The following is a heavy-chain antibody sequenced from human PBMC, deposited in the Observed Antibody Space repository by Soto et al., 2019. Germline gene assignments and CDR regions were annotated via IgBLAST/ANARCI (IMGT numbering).Heavy chain of an antibody. Sequence: GASVKVSCKASGYTFTGYYMHWVRQAPGQGLEWMGWINPNSGGTNYAQKFQGWVTMTRDTSISTAYMELRRLRSDDTAVYYCARDYYGSGPSYGMDVWGRGTTVTVSS. V-gene: IGHV1-2*04. CDR1: GYTFTGYY. CDR3: ARDYYGSGPSYGMDV. J-gene: IGHJ6*02. D-gene: IGHD3-10*01. CDR2: INPNSGGT.